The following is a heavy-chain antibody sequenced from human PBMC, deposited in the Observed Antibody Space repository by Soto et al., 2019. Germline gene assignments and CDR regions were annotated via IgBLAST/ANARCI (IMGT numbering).Heavy chain of an antibody. CDR3: ARAYGSGSYHLDF. D-gene: IGHD3-10*01. CDR2: IIPILGIA. Sequence: QVQLVQSGAEVKKPGSSVKVSCKASGGTFSSYTISWVRQAPGQGLEWMGRIIPILGIANYAQKFQGRVTITADKSTSTAYMALSSLRSEDTAVYYCARAYGSGSYHLDFWGKGSTVTVSS. CDR1: GGTFSSYT. V-gene: IGHV1-69*02. J-gene: IGHJ6*04.